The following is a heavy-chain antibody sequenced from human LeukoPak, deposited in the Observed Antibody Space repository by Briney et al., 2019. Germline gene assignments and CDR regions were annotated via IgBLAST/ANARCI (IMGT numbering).Heavy chain of an antibody. CDR1: GFTFSSTT. Sequence: PGGSLRLSCVASGFTFSSTTMGWVRQAPGRGLEWVSSITAIDGRTYYADSVRGRFTISRDNSKSTLCLQMNSLRAEDTAVYYCAKQLGYCSDGSCCFPYWGQGTLVTVSS. V-gene: IGHV3-23*01. D-gene: IGHD2-15*01. CDR2: ITAIDGRT. CDR3: AKQLGYCSDGSCCFPY. J-gene: IGHJ4*02.